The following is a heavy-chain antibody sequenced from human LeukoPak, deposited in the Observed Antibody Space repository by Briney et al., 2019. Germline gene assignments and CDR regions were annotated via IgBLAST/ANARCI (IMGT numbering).Heavy chain of an antibody. J-gene: IGHJ4*02. CDR2: MNPNSGNT. CDR1: GYTFTSYD. Sequence: ASVKVSCKASGYTFTSYDINWVLQATGQGLEWMGWMNPNSGNTGYAQKFQGRVTMTRNTSISTAYMELSSLRSEDTAVYYCARGLGKAPKRRYYFDYWGQGTLVTVSS. V-gene: IGHV1-8*01. D-gene: IGHD1-1*01. CDR3: ARGLGKAPKRRYYFDY.